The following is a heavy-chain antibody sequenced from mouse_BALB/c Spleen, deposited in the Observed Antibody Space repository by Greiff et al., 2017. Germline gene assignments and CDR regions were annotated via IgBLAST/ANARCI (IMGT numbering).Heavy chain of an antibody. Sequence: VQLQQSGAELVKPGASVKLSCTASGFNIKDTYMHWVKQRPEQGLEWIGRIDPANGNTKYDPKFQGKATITADTSSNTAYLQLSSLTSEDTAVYYCARRAAYGNYFDYWGQGTTLTVSS. CDR2: IDPANGNT. CDR3: ARRAAYGNYFDY. J-gene: IGHJ2*01. D-gene: IGHD2-10*02. V-gene: IGHV14-3*02. CDR1: GFNIKDTY.